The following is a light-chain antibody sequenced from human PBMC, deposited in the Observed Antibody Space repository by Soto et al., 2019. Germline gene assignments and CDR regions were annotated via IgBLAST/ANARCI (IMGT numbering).Light chain of an antibody. V-gene: IGKV3-20*01. J-gene: IGKJ4*01. CDR1: QTVNSNY. Sequence: ELVLTQSPGTLSLSPGERATLSCRASQTVNSNYLAWYQQIPGQAPRLLISGASGRATGTPDRFSGSASGTDFTLTISRLEPEDFAVYYCQQYGSSPLTFGGGTKVDI. CDR2: GAS. CDR3: QQYGSSPLT.